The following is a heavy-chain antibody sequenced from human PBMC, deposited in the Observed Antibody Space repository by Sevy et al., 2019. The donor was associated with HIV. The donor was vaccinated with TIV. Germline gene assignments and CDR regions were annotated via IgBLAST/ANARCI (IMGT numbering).Heavy chain of an antibody. J-gene: IGHJ4*02. Sequence: GGSLRLSCAASGFTFSSYSMNWVRQAPGKGLEWVSSISSSSSYIYYADSVKGRFTISRDNAKNSLYLQMNSLRAEDTAVYYCARDLPYYYDTPGRGLSFDYWGQGTLVTVSS. CDR1: GFTFSSYS. V-gene: IGHV3-21*01. CDR2: ISSSSSYI. CDR3: ARDLPYYYDTPGRGLSFDY. D-gene: IGHD3-22*01.